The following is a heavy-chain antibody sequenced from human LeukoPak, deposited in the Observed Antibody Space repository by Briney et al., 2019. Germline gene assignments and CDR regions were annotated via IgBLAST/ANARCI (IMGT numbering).Heavy chain of an antibody. CDR3: ARDQVVVIVLFDY. D-gene: IGHD3-22*01. Sequence: GGSLRLSCAASGFTFSNYAMNWVRQAPGKGLEWVSAISASGDTTYYADSVKGRFTISRENCKNTLYLQMNSLRAEDTAVYYCARDQVVVIVLFDYWGQGTPVTVSS. CDR1: GFTFSNYA. CDR2: ISASGDTT. J-gene: IGHJ4*02. V-gene: IGHV3-23*01.